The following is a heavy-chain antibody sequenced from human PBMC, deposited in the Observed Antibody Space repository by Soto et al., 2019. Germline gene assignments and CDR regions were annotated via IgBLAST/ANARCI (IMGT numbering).Heavy chain of an antibody. CDR2: IYYSGST. Sequence: SETMSLTCTVSGGSVSSGRYYWSWIRQPPGKGLEWIGYIYYSGSTNYNPSLKSRVTISVDTSKNQFSLKLSSVTAADTAVYYCARERVGSSWYSDYWGQGTLVTVSS. CDR1: GGSVSSGRYY. D-gene: IGHD6-13*01. CDR3: ARERVGSSWYSDY. J-gene: IGHJ4*02. V-gene: IGHV4-61*01.